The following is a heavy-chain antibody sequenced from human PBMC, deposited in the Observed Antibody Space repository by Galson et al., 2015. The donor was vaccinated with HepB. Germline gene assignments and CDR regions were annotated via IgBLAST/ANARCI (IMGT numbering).Heavy chain of an antibody. Sequence: SLRLSCAASGFTFSSYAMHWVRQAPGKGLEWVAVISYDGSNKYYADSLKGRFTISRDNSKKTLYLQMNSLRAEDTAVYYCARGYCSGGSCSPLSYWGQGTLGTVSS. J-gene: IGHJ4*02. CDR1: GFTFSSYA. D-gene: IGHD2-15*01. V-gene: IGHV3-30*04. CDR2: ISYDGSNK. CDR3: ARGYCSGGSCSPLSY.